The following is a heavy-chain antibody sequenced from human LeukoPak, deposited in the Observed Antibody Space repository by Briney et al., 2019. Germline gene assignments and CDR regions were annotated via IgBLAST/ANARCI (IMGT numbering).Heavy chain of an antibody. CDR3: ARGVRDSSGYYITGY. CDR2: INFSGST. V-gene: IGHV4-59*01. Sequence: MPSETLSLTCTVSGGSISSYYWSWIRQPPGKGLEWIGYINFSGSTNYNPSLKSRVTISVDTSKNQFSLKLSSVTAADTAVYYCARGVRDSSGYYITGYWGQGTLVTVSS. D-gene: IGHD3-22*01. CDR1: GGSISSYY. J-gene: IGHJ4*02.